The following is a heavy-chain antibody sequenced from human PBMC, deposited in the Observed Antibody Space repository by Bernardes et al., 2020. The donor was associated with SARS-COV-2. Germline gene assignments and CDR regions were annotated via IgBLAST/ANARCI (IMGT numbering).Heavy chain of an antibody. D-gene: IGHD6-19*01. Sequence: SETLSLTCAVSGASISSSNWWSWARQPPGKGLEWIGEIYASGSTSYNPSLKSRVTISVDKSKNQFSLKLNSVTAADTAVYYCASEIVAGRVYWGQGTLVTVSS. CDR2: IYASGST. CDR3: ASEIVAGRVY. CDR1: GASISSSNW. V-gene: IGHV4-4*02. J-gene: IGHJ4*02.